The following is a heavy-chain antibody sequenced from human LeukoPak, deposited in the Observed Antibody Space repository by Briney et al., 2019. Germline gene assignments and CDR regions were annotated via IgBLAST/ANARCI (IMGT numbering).Heavy chain of an antibody. V-gene: IGHV3-11*01. CDR3: ARDPNS. CDR1: GFTFSNYA. CDR2: ISSSGSTT. Sequence: GGSLRLSCAASGFTFSNYAMSWVRQAPGKGLEWVSYISSSGSTTYYADSVKGRFTISRDNAKNSLYLQMNSLRAEDTAVYYCARDPNSWGQGTLVTVSS. J-gene: IGHJ4*02.